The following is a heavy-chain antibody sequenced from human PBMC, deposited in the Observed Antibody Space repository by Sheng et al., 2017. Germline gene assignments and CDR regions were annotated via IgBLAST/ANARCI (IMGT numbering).Heavy chain of an antibody. CDR1: GFSFSNAW. CDR2: IRSKSDGETT. CDR3: TTEVTEAGYCTSTSCY. Sequence: EVQLVESGGGLVKPGGSLRLSCAASGFSFSNAWMIWVRQAPGKGLEWVGRIRSKSDGETTEYAAPVKGRFTISRDDSKNTLNLQMNSLKTEDTAVYYCTTEVTEAGYCTSTSCYWGQGTLVTVSS. D-gene: IGHD2-2*01. J-gene: IGHJ1*01. V-gene: IGHV3-15*01.